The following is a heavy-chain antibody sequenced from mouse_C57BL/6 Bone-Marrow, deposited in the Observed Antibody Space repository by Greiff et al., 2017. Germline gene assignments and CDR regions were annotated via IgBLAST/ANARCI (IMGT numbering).Heavy chain of an antibody. CDR3: ARECLITTPVDY. V-gene: IGHV5-4*01. D-gene: IGHD1-1*01. CDR2: ISDGGSYT. Sequence: EVKVVESGGGLVKPGGSLKLSCAASGFTFSSYAMSWVRQTPEKRLEWVATISDGGSYTYYPDNVKGRFTISRYKSKNNLYLHMSHLKSDDTAMYYCARECLITTPVDYWGQGTTLTVSS. CDR1: GFTFSSYA. J-gene: IGHJ2*01.